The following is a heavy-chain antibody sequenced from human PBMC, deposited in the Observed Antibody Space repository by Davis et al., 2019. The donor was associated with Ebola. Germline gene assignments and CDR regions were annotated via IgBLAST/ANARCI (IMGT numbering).Heavy chain of an antibody. Sequence: AASVKVSCKASGYTFNSYGISWVRQAPGQGLEWVGWISAYNGHTNYAQKLQDRVIMTTDTSTSTVYMELRSLRSDDTAVYYCARDHGSGSYAWFPEYWGQGTPVTVSA. CDR2: ISAYNGHT. CDR1: GYTFNSYG. D-gene: IGHD3-10*01. CDR3: ARDHGSGSYAWFPEY. J-gene: IGHJ4*02. V-gene: IGHV1-18*01.